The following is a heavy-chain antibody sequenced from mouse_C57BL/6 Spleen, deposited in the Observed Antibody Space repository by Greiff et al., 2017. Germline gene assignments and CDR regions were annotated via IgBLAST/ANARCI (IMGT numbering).Heavy chain of an antibody. CDR1: GYSITSGYY. Sequence: EVQLQESGPGLVKPSQSLSLTCSVTGYSITSGYYWNWIRQFPGNKLEWMGYISYDGSNNYNPSLKNRISITRDTSKNQFFLKLNSVTTEDTATYYCARGYSNYRDYYAMDYWGQGTSVTVSS. CDR3: ARGYSNYRDYYAMDY. V-gene: IGHV3-6*01. J-gene: IGHJ4*01. D-gene: IGHD2-5*01. CDR2: ISYDGSN.